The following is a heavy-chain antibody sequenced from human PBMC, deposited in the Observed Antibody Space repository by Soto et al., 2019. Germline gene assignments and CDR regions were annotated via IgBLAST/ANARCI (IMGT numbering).Heavy chain of an antibody. CDR1: GYTFTSYA. J-gene: IGHJ6*02. Sequence: QVQLVQSGAEVKKPGASVKVSCKASGYTFTSYAMHWVRQAPGQRLERMGWINAGNGNTKYSQKFQGRVTITRDTSASTAYMELSSLRSEDTAVYYCASEITGTIRYYGMDVWGQGTTVTVSS. D-gene: IGHD1-20*01. CDR2: INAGNGNT. V-gene: IGHV1-3*01. CDR3: ASEITGTIRYYGMDV.